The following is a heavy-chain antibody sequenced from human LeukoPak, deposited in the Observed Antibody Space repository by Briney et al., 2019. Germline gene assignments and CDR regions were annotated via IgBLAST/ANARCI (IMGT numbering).Heavy chain of an antibody. J-gene: IGHJ6*03. Sequence: SETLSLTCTVSGGSISSYYWSWIRQPAGKGLEWIGRIYTSGSTNYNPSLKSRVTMSVDTSKNQFSLKLSSVTAADTAVYYCARDPYYDFWSGYTTTYYYMDVWGKGTPFTVSS. CDR1: GGSISSYY. CDR3: ARDPYYDFWSGYTTTYYYMDV. D-gene: IGHD3-3*01. CDR2: IYTSGST. V-gene: IGHV4-4*07.